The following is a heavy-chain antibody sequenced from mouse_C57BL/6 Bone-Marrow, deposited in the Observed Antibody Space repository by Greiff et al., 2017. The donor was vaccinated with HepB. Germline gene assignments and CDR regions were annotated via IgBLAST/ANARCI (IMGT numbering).Heavy chain of an antibody. CDR1: GYTFTSSW. CDR3: ARLGTRYFEV. J-gene: IGHJ1*03. Sequence: QVQLQQPGPELVKPGASVKLSCKASGYTFTSSWMHWVKQRPGQGLEWIGNINPSNGGTNYNEKFKSKATLTVDKSSSTAYMQLSSLTSEYSAVYYGARLGTRYFEVWGTGTTLTVSS. CDR2: INPSNGGT. D-gene: IGHD2-14*01. V-gene: IGHV1-53*01.